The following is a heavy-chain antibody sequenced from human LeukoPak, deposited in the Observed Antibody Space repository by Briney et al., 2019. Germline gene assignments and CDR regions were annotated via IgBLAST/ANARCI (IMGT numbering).Heavy chain of an antibody. J-gene: IGHJ4*02. CDR2: IKQDGSEK. CDR1: GFTFSNYR. D-gene: IGHD5-24*01. CDR3: GTGWAIDF. Sequence: GGSLRLSCAASGFTFSNYRMNWVRQAPGKGLECVAIIKQDGSEKYYVDSVKGRFTISRDNAKNSLYLQMNSLRAEDTAVYYCGTGWAIDFWGQGTLVTVSS. V-gene: IGHV3-7*01.